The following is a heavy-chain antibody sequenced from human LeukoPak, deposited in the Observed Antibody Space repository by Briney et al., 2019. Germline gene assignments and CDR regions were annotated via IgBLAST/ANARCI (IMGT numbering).Heavy chain of an antibody. V-gene: IGHV3-23*01. CDR1: GFTFSDYA. D-gene: IGHD6-19*01. CDR3: AKDGAVNGIFRGFDH. J-gene: IGHJ4*02. CDR2: ISASGGST. Sequence: GGSLRLSCAVSGFTFSDYAMSWVRQAPGKGLERVSAISASGGSTYYAESVKGRFTVSRDDSKNTLDLQMNSLRAEDTALYYCAKDGAVNGIFRGFDHWGQGTLVTVSS.